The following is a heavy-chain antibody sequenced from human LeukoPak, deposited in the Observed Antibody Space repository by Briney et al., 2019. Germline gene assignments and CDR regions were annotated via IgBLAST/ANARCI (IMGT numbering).Heavy chain of an antibody. V-gene: IGHV4-61*02. CDR3: ARLRKVGAILGGYFDY. D-gene: IGHD1-26*01. Sequence: PSQTLSLTCTVSGGSISSGSYYWSWIRQPAGKGLEWIGRIYTSGSTNYNPSLKSRVTISVDTSKNQFSLKLSSVTAADTAVYYCARLRKVGAILGGYFDYWGQGTLVTVSS. CDR2: IYTSGST. CDR1: GGSISSGSYY. J-gene: IGHJ4*02.